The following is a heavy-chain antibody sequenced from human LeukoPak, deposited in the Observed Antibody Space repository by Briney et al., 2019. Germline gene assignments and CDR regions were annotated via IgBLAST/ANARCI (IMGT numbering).Heavy chain of an antibody. CDR2: INTDGSST. Sequence: GGSLRLSCAASGITFSSYWNHWVRQAPGKGLVWVSRINTDGSSTRYADSVKGRFTISRDNSKNTLYLQMHNPRAEDTAIYYCAKDRTNFFYYLDVWGTGTTVIVSS. CDR3: AKDRTNFFYYLDV. CDR1: GITFSSYW. J-gene: IGHJ6*03. V-gene: IGHV3-74*01.